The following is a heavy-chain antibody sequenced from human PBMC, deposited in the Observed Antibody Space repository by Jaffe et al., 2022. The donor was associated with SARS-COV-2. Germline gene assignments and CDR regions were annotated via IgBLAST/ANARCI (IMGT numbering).Heavy chain of an antibody. Sequence: EVQLLESGGGLVQPGGSLRLSCAASGFTFSSYAFNWVRQAPGKGLECVSAISILHDVTWYADSVKGRFTISRDNSKNTVYLQMNSLRADDTAKYYCAKKALVGSTTGNYFDSWGQGTLVTVSS. V-gene: IGHV3-23*01. CDR1: GFTFSSYA. J-gene: IGHJ4*02. CDR3: AKKALVGSTTGNYFDS. CDR2: ISILHDVT. D-gene: IGHD4-17*01.